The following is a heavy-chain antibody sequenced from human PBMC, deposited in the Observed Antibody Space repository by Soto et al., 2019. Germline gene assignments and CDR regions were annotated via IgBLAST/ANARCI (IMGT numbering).Heavy chain of an antibody. Sequence: PGGSLRLSCSASGFTFSSYGMHWVRQAPGKGLEWVAVISYDGSNKYYADSVKGRFTISRDNSKNTLYLQMNSLRAEDTAVYYCAKDRGTHEDYYYGMDVWGQGTTVTVSS. CDR2: ISYDGSNK. CDR1: GFTFSSYG. V-gene: IGHV3-30*18. D-gene: IGHD1-1*01. J-gene: IGHJ6*02. CDR3: AKDRGTHEDYYYGMDV.